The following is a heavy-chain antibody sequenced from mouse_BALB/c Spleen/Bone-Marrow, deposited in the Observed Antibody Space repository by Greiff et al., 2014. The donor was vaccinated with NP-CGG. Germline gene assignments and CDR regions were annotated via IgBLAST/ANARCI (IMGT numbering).Heavy chain of an antibody. J-gene: IGHJ2*01. CDR1: GYSFTSYR. CDR3: ANYGYD. Sequence: QVQLQQSGAELVKPGASVKLSCKASGYSFTSYRMHWVKLRPGQGFEWIGEINPSNGGTNYNEKFKRKATLTVDKSSSTAYMQLRSLTSEDSAVYYSANYGYDWGQGTTLTVSS. V-gene: IGHV1-53*01. CDR2: INPSNGGT. D-gene: IGHD1-2*01.